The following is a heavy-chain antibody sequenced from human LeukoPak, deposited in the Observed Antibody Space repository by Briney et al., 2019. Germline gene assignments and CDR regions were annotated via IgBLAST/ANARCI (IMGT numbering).Heavy chain of an antibody. Sequence: SETLSLTCTVSGGSISSYYWSWIRQPPGKGLEWIGYIYYSGSTNYNPSLKSRVTISVDTSKNQFSLKLSSVTAADTAVYYCARGPETGYCSGGSCYSAPIGFDYWGQGTLVTVSS. J-gene: IGHJ4*02. D-gene: IGHD2-15*01. V-gene: IGHV4-59*08. CDR3: ARGPETGYCSGGSCYSAPIGFDY. CDR1: GGSISSYY. CDR2: IYYSGST.